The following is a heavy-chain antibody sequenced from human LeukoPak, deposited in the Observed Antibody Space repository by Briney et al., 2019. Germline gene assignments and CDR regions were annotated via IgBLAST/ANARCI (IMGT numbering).Heavy chain of an antibody. CDR3: ARGNNWNYYYYMDV. J-gene: IGHJ6*03. D-gene: IGHD1-20*01. CDR2: INWSGDNI. CDR1: GFTFNDHA. Sequence: GGSLRLSCAASGFTFNDHAMYWVRQAPGKGLEWVSGINWSGDNIGYADSVKGRFTISRDDAKNSLFLQMNSLRAEDTAVYYCARGNNWNYYYYMDVWGKGTTVTVSS. V-gene: IGHV3-9*01.